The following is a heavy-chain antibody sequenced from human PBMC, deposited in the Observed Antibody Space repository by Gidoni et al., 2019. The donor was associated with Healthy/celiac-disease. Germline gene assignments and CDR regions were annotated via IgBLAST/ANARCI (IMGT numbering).Heavy chain of an antibody. D-gene: IGHD3-22*01. CDR3: ARHSRYYYDSSGYYYEFDY. V-gene: IGHV5-51*01. CDR2: TYPGDSDT. Sequence: EVQLVPSGAEVTKPGESLKISCKGSGYSFTSYWTGWVRQMPGKGLEWMGITYPGDSDTRYSPSFQGQVTISADKSISTAYLQWSSLKASDTAMYYCARHSRYYYDSSGYYYEFDYWGQGTLVTVSS. J-gene: IGHJ4*02. CDR1: GYSFTSYW.